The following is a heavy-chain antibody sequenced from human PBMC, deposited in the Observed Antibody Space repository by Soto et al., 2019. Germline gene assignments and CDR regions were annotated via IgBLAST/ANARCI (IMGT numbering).Heavy chain of an antibody. J-gene: IGHJ4*02. CDR1: GGYFSGYY. D-gene: IGHD6-6*01. CDR3: ARTAGAARLGVDY. Sequence: PSETLSLTCAVYGGYFSGYYWSWIRQPPGKGLEWIGEINHSGSTNYNPSLKSRVTISVDTSKNQFSLKLSSVTAADTAVYYCARTAGAARLGVDYWGQGTLVTVSS. V-gene: IGHV4-34*01. CDR2: INHSGST.